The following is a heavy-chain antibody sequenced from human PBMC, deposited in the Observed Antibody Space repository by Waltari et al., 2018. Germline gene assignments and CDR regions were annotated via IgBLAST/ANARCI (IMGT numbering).Heavy chain of an antibody. J-gene: IGHJ3*02. CDR2: IKQDGSEK. Sequence: EVQLVESGGGLVQPGGSLRLSCAASGFTFSSYWMSWVRQAPGKGLGSVDNIKQDGSEKYYVDSVKGRFTISRDNAKNSLYLQMNSLRAEDTAVYYCARDPLTIFGVVDAFDIWGQGTMVTVSS. CDR1: GFTFSSYW. CDR3: ARDPLTIFGVVDAFDI. D-gene: IGHD3-3*01. V-gene: IGHV3-7*04.